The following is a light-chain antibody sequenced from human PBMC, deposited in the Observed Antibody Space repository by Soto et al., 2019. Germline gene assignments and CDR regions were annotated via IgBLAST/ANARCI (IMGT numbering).Light chain of an antibody. CDR1: QSVTSLH. CDR3: QHYGSSSWT. J-gene: IGKJ1*01. Sequence: EIVLTQSPGTLSFSPGERATLACRASQSVTSLHLAWYQQRPGQAPRLLIVGASSRATGSPDKVSGSGAGTDVTLTISRLEPDDFAVYYCQHYGSSSWTFGQGTKVDIK. V-gene: IGKV3-20*01. CDR2: GAS.